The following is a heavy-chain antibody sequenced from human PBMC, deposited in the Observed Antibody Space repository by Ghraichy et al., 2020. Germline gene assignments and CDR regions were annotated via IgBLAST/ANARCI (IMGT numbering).Heavy chain of an antibody. D-gene: IGHD1-26*01. CDR3: ANLVGATRGY. Sequence: SETLSLTCTVSGGSISSSSYYWGWIRQPPGKGLEWIGSIYYSGSTYYNPSLKSRVTISVDTSKNQFSLKLSSVTAADTAVYYCANLVGATRGYWGQGTLVTVSS. V-gene: IGHV4-39*07. CDR1: GGSISSSSYY. CDR2: IYYSGST. J-gene: IGHJ4*02.